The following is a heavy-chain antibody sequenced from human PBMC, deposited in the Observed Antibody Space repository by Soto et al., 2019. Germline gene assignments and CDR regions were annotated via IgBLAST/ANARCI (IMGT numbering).Heavy chain of an antibody. CDR3: AKDVGYSNYLTAGEFDY. Sequence: GGSLRLSCAASGFTFSSYGMHWVRQAPGKGLEWVAVISYDGSNKYYADSVKGRFTISRDNSKNTLYLQMNSLRAEDTAVYYCAKDVGYSNYLTAGEFDYWGQGTLVTVSS. D-gene: IGHD4-4*01. V-gene: IGHV3-30*18. CDR2: ISYDGSNK. J-gene: IGHJ4*02. CDR1: GFTFSSYG.